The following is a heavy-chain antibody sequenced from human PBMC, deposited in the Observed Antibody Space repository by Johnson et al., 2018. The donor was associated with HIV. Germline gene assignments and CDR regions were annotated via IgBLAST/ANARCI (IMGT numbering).Heavy chain of an antibody. Sequence: VQLVESGGGLVQPGRSLRLSCAASGFTFDDNAMHWVRQAPGKGLEWVSGISWYSGSLGYADSVKGRFTISRDNAKNSLYLQMNRLRAEDTAVYYCARGGKGWLQYAFDIWGQGTMVTVSS. CDR1: GFTFDDNA. CDR3: ARGGKGWLQYAFDI. D-gene: IGHD5-24*01. J-gene: IGHJ3*02. CDR2: ISWYSGSL. V-gene: IGHV3-9*01.